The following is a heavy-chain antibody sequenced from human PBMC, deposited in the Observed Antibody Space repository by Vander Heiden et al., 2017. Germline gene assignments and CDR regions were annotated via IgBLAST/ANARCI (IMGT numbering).Heavy chain of an antibody. CDR2: ISWNGGSV. V-gene: IGHV3-9*01. J-gene: IGHJ3*01. CDR1: GFTFDEYA. D-gene: IGHD1-26*01. Sequence: EVQLVESGGGLVQPGRSLRLSCAASGFTFDEYAMQWVRQAPGKGLEWVSGISWNGGSVVYADSVKGRFTMSRDNAKNSLYLQMNSLRAEDTALYFCAKVRGAFSDAFDVWGHGTMVTISS. CDR3: AKVRGAFSDAFDV.